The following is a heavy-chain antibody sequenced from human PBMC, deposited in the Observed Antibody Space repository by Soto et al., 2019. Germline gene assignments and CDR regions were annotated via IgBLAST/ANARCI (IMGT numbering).Heavy chain of an antibody. D-gene: IGHD7-27*01. CDR1: GYTFNSYA. V-gene: IGHV1-3*01. CDR2: INPGNGNT. J-gene: IGHJ3*02. CDR3: ARWRLGITEEYAFDI. Sequence: QVQLVQSGAEVKKPGASVKVSCKASGYTFNSYAMHWARQAPGQRLEWMGWINPGNGNTKYSQKFQGRVTITRDTSASTAYMELSSLRSEDTAVYYCARWRLGITEEYAFDIWGQGTMVTVSS.